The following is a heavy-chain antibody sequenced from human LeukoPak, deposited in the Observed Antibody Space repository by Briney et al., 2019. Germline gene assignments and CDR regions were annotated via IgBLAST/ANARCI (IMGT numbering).Heavy chain of an antibody. CDR2: INPSGGST. CDR3: AKDYGDYDNYYGMDV. J-gene: IGHJ6*02. D-gene: IGHD4-17*01. V-gene: IGHV1-46*01. CDR1: GYTFTSYY. Sequence: GASVKVSCKASGYTFTSYYMHWVRQAPGQGLEWMGIINPSGGSTSYAQKFQGRVTMTRDTSTSTVYMELSSLRSEDTAVYYCAKDYGDYDNYYGMDVWGQGTTVTVSS.